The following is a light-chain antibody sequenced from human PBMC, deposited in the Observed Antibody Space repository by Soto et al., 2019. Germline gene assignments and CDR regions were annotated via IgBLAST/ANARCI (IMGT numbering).Light chain of an antibody. CDR3: MQALQTPLFT. Sequence: DIVMTQSPLYLPVTPGEPASISCRSSQSLLHSDGYNYLDWYLQKPGQSPQLLIYLGSNRASGVPDRFSGSGSGRGFTLKISRVEAEDVGVYYCMQALQTPLFTFGPGTKVDLK. V-gene: IGKV2-28*01. CDR2: LGS. CDR1: QSLLHSDGYNY. J-gene: IGKJ3*01.